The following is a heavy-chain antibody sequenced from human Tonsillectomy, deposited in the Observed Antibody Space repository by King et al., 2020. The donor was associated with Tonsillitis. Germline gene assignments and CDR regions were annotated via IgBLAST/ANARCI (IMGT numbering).Heavy chain of an antibody. CDR1: GFTFGNYG. CDR3: SRGLTLPGAKYYFDY. J-gene: IGHJ4*02. D-gene: IGHD4/OR15-4a*01. Sequence: VQLVESGGGLETPGRSLRLSCTVSGFTFGNYGVSWLRQAPGKGLEWVAFIRSKTYGGTAEYAASVNGRFTISRDDSKSIAYLQMNSLRTEDTAVYYCSRGLTLPGAKYYFDYWGQGTLVTVSS. V-gene: IGHV3-49*05. CDR2: IRSKTYGGTA.